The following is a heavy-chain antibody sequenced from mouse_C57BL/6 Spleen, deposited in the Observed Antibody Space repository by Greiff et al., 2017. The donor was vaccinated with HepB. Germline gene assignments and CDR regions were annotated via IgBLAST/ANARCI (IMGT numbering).Heavy chain of an antibody. CDR1: GYTFTSYW. CDR2: INPSNGGT. V-gene: IGHV1-53*01. J-gene: IGHJ3*01. Sequence: QVHVKQPGTELVKPGASVKLSCKASGYTFTSYWMHWVKQRPGQGLEWIGNINPSNGGTNYNEKFKSKATLTVDKSSSTAYMQLSSLTSEDSAVYYCARPGYGSSYDPPWFAYWGQGTLVTVSA. CDR3: ARPGYGSSYDPPWFAY. D-gene: IGHD1-1*01.